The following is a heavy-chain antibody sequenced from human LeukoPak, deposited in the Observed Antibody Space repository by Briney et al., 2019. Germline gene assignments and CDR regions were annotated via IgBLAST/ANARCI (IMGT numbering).Heavy chain of an antibody. CDR3: ARGAPYSSGRGSFS. CDR2: MNPNSGNT. CDR1: GYTFTSYD. J-gene: IGHJ4*02. Sequence: ASVKVSCKASGYTFTSYDINWVRQATGQGLEWMGWMNPNSGNTGCAQKFQGRVTMTRNTSISTAYMELSSLRSEDTAVYYCARGAPYSSGRGSFSWGQGTLVTVSS. D-gene: IGHD6-19*01. V-gene: IGHV1-8*01.